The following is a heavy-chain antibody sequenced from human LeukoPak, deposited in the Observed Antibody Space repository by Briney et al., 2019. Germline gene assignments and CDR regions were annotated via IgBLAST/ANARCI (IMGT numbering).Heavy chain of an antibody. CDR1: GGSISSYY. D-gene: IGHD3-10*01. CDR2: IYYSGST. V-gene: IGHV4-59*01. J-gene: IGHJ2*01. CDR3: ARWWIVRGVITYFDL. Sequence: SETLSLTCTVSGGSISSYYWSWIRQPPGKGLEWIGYIYYSGSTNYNPSLKSRVTISVDTSKNQFSLKLSSVTAADTAVYYCARWWIVRGVITYFDLWGRGTLVTVSS.